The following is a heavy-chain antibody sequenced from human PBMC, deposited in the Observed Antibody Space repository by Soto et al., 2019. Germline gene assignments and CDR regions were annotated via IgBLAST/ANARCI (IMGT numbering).Heavy chain of an antibody. Sequence: PGESLKISCKGSGHSFTSYWIGWVRQMPGKGLEWMGIIYPGDSDTRYSPSFQGQVTISADKSISTAYLQWSSLKASDTAMSYCARHGGPSGACAVFSFGYSYYGMGVSGQGARVTSP. CDR3: ARHGGPSGACAVFSFGYSYYGMGV. V-gene: IGHV5-51*01. D-gene: IGHD2-15*01. J-gene: IGHJ6*02. CDR1: GHSFTSYW. CDR2: IYPGDSDT.